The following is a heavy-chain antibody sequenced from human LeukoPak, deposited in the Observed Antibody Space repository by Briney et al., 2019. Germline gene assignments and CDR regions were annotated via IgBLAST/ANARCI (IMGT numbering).Heavy chain of an antibody. CDR3: ARGSPLGPGAFDI. CDR1: GGSISSYY. J-gene: IGHJ3*02. D-gene: IGHD6-13*01. CDR2: IYYSGST. V-gene: IGHV4-59*01. Sequence: SETLSLTCTVSGGSISSYYWSWIRQPPGKGLEWIGYIYYSGSTNYNPSLKSRVTISVDTSKNQFSLKLSSVTAADTAVYYCARGSPLGPGAFDIWGQGTMVTVSS.